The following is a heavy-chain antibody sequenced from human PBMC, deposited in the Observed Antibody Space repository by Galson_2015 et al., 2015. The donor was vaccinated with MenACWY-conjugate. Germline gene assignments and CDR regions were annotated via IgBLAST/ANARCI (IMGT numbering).Heavy chain of an antibody. J-gene: IGHJ3*02. CDR3: AKVMLVGGSDDIAI. Sequence: SVKVSCKASGYIFTLYYIHWVRQAPGQGLEWMGTISHNAGITHYAQKFQGRVSMNRDTSTSTVYMELSSLKSDDTAVYYCAKVMLVGGSDDIAILGQGTIVTVSS. CDR1: GYIFTLYY. V-gene: IGHV1-46*01. CDR2: ISHNAGIT. D-gene: IGHD2-15*01.